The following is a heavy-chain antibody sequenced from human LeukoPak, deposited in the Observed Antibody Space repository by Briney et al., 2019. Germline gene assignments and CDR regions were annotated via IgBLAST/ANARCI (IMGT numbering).Heavy chain of an antibody. CDR3: ARLGEEYSSSSGGFDY. D-gene: IGHD6-6*01. CDR1: GYSFTTYR. Sequence: GESLKISCRGSGYSFTTYRIGWVRQMPGKGLEWMGIIYPGDSDTRYSPSFEGQVTISADKSINTAYLQWSSLKASDTAIYYCARLGEEYSSSSGGFDYWGQGSLVTVSS. V-gene: IGHV5-51*01. CDR2: IYPGDSDT. J-gene: IGHJ4*02.